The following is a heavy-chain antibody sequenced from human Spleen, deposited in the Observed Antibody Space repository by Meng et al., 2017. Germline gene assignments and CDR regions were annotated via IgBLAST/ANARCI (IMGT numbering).Heavy chain of an antibody. J-gene: IGHJ2*01. CDR1: GGSLSTSEW. CDR2: IYHTGTT. CDR3: MRNYDL. V-gene: IGHV4-4*02. Sequence: QVHLQESGPGLVKPSGTLSLTCAVSGGSLSTSEWWSWVRQPPGKGLEWIGEIYHTGTTNYNPSLKSRVTISVDKSKKQFSLKVTSVTVADTAVYYCMRNYDLWGRGTLVTVSS. D-gene: IGHD5-24*01.